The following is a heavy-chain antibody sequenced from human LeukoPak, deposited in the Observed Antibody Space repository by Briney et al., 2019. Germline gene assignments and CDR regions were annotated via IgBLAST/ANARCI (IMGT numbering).Heavy chain of an antibody. D-gene: IGHD5-12*01. CDR3: AISLVAFYGMDV. CDR1: GYTFTSYD. V-gene: IGHV1-8*01. Sequence: ASVKVSCKASGYTFTSYDINWVRQATGQGREWMGWMNRNSGNTGYAQKFQGRVTMTRNTSISPAYMELSSLRSEDTAVYYCAISLVAFYGMDVWGQGTTVTVSS. J-gene: IGHJ6*02. CDR2: MNRNSGNT.